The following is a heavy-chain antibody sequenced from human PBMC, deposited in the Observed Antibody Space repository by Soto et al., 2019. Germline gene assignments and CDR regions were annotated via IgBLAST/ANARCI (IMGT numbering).Heavy chain of an antibody. CDR2: IFSNDEK. CDR1: GFSLSNARMG. V-gene: IGHV2-26*01. D-gene: IGHD6-19*01. Sequence: QVTLKESGPVLVKPTETLTLTCTVSGFSLSNARMGVSWIRQSPGKALEWLAHIFSNDEKSYSTSLKSRLTISKDTSKSQVVLTMTNMDPVDTATYYCARLAGYSSGWFDYWGQGTLVTVSS. J-gene: IGHJ4*02. CDR3: ARLAGYSSGWFDY.